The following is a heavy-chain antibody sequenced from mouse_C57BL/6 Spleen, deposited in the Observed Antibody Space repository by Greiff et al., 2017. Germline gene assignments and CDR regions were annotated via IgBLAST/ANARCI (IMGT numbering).Heavy chain of an antibody. J-gene: IGHJ2*01. V-gene: IGHV5-4*01. Sequence: DVQLVESGGGLVKPGGSLKLSCAASGFTFSSYAMSWVRQTPEKRLEWVATISDGGSYTYYPDNVKGRFTISRDNAKNNLYLQMSHLKSEDTAMYYCATGRLRPYFDYWGQGTTRTVSS. CDR2: ISDGGSYT. D-gene: IGHD3-2*02. CDR3: ATGRLRPYFDY. CDR1: GFTFSSYA.